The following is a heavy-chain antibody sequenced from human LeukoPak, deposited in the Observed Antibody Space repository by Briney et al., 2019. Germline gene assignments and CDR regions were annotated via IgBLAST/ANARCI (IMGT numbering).Heavy chain of an antibody. CDR2: INAGNGNT. CDR1: GHTFTSYA. V-gene: IGHV1-3*01. CDR3: ARSYGDYALLDYYYYYGMDV. J-gene: IGHJ6*02. D-gene: IGHD4-17*01. Sequence: ASVKVSCKASGHTFTSYAMHWVRQAPGQRLEWMGWINAGNGNTRYSQEFQGRVTITRDTSASTAYMELSSLRSEDTAVYYCARSYGDYALLDYYYYYGMDVWGQGTTVTVSS.